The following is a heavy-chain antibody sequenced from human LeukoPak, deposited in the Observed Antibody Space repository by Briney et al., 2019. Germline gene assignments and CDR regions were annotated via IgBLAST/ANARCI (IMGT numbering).Heavy chain of an antibody. CDR2: ISGSGGST. CDR1: GFTFSSYA. CDR3: ARGGDYDILTGSPMDV. V-gene: IGHV3-23*01. J-gene: IGHJ6*02. Sequence: GGSLRLSCAASGFTFSSYAMSWVRQAPGKGLEWVSAISGSGGSTYYADSVKGRFTISRDNSKNTLYLQMNSLRAEDTAVYYCARGGDYDILTGSPMDVWGQGTTVTVSS. D-gene: IGHD3-9*01.